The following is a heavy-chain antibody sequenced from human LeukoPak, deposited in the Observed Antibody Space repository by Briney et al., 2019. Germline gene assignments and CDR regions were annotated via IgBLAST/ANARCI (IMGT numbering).Heavy chain of an antibody. Sequence: SETLSLTCTVSGGSISSYYWSWIRQPPGEGLEWIGYIYYSGSTNYNPSLKSRVTISVDTSKNQFSLKLSSVTAVPYYYGMDVWGKGTTVTVSS. CDR3: V. V-gene: IGHV4-59*01. CDR1: GGSISSYY. J-gene: IGHJ6*04. CDR2: IYYSGST.